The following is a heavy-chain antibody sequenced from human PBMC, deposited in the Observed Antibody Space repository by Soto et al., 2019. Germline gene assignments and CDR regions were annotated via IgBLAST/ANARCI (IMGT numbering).Heavy chain of an antibody. Sequence: GASVKVSCKDSGYTFTSYGISLVRQAPGQGLEWIGWISAYNGNTNYAQKLQGRVTMTTHTSTSTAYMELRSLRSDDTAGYYCARKDNYYDSSGYYWAYYYYGMDVWGQGTTVTVSS. J-gene: IGHJ6*02. CDR1: GYTFTSYG. V-gene: IGHV1-18*01. CDR2: ISAYNGNT. D-gene: IGHD3-22*01. CDR3: ARKDNYYDSSGYYWAYYYYGMDV.